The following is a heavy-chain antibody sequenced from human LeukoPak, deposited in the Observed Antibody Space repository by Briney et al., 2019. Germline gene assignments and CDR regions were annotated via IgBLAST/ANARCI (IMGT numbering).Heavy chain of an antibody. CDR1: GFTFRSYA. CDR2: ISDTGGST. Sequence: GGSLRLSCAASGFTFRSYAMNWVRQAPGKGLEWVSVISDTGGSTYYAASVKGRFTISRDNSKNTLYLQMNGLRAEDTAVYYCAKTYYSDSFDYWGQGTLVTVSS. J-gene: IGHJ4*02. CDR3: AKTYYSDSFDY. D-gene: IGHD3-22*01. V-gene: IGHV3-23*01.